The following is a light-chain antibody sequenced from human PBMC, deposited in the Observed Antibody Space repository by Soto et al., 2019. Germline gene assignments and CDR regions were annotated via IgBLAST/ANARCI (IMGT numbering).Light chain of an antibody. Sequence: QSALTQPPSASGSPGQSVTISCTGTSSDVGGYNYVSWYQQHPGKAPKLMIYEVSKRPSGVPDRFSGSKSGNTASLTVSGLQAEDAADYYCSPYAGSNNLVFGGGTKVTV. CDR3: SPYAGSNNLV. V-gene: IGLV2-8*01. CDR1: SSDVGGYNY. J-gene: IGLJ2*01. CDR2: EVS.